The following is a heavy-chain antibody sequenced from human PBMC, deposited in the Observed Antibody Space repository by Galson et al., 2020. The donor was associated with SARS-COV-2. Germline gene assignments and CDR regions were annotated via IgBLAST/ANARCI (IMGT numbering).Heavy chain of an antibody. CDR1: GFTFSTHS. V-gene: IGHV3-48*04. J-gene: IGHJ6*02. Sequence: GGSLRLYCAASGFTFSTHSMNWLRQAPGKGLEWVSSISGSGAAIHYSASVKGRFTISSDNAKNSLFLQMNSLRAAETATYYCAKTSGATYSESGMDVWGQEATVTVSS. CDR3: AKTSGATYSESGMDV. CDR2: ISGSGAAI. D-gene: IGHD5-12*01.